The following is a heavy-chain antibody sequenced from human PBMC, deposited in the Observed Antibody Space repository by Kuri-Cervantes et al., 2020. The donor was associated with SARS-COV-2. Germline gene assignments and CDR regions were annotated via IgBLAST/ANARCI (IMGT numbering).Heavy chain of an antibody. CDR2: SYYSGST. V-gene: IGHV4-59*01. J-gene: IGHJ5*02. D-gene: IGHD4-17*01. CDR3: ARELGLTTVNWVDP. CDR1: GGSISSYY. Sequence: GSLRLSCTVSGGSISSYYWSWIRRPPGKGLGWIEYSYYSGSTNYNPSLKSRVTISVDTSKNQFSLKLSPVTAADTAVYYCARELGLTTVNWVDPWGQGTLVTVSS.